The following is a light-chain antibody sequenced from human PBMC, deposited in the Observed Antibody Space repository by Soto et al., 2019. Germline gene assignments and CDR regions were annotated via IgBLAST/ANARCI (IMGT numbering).Light chain of an antibody. Sequence: EIVTTQSPATLSVSPGERATLSCRASQSVAFNLAWYQQKPGQAPRLLIYGASTRATDIPARFSGSGSGTEFTLTISSLQSKDFAVYYSQQYNTWPPGTFGQGTRVEIK. V-gene: IGKV3-15*01. CDR2: GAS. J-gene: IGKJ1*01. CDR3: QQYNTWPPGT. CDR1: QSVAFN.